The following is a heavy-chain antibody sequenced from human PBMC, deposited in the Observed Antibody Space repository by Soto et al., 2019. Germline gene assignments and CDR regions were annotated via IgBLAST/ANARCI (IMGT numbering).Heavy chain of an antibody. CDR3: ARRFTMYGDFDY. J-gene: IGHJ4*02. CDR2: IYPGDSDT. D-gene: IGHD3-10*02. Sequence: GESLKISCKGFGYSFTSYWIAWVRQMPGKGPEWMGVIYPGDSDTRYSPSFEGQVTISVDKSISTAYLQWSSLRASDTAVYYCARRFTMYGDFDYWGQGTLVTVSS. V-gene: IGHV5-51*01. CDR1: GYSFTSYW.